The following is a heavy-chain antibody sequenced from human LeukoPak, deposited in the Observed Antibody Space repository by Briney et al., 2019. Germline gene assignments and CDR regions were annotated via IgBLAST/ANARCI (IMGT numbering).Heavy chain of an antibody. CDR2: IAYDGSNK. D-gene: IGHD1-1*01. Sequence: GSLRLSCAASGFIFGTYGMLWVRQAPGKGLEWVAVIAYDGSNKVYADSVKGRFTISRDNSKNTLYLQMNSLRGEDTAVYYCAKEKAIETINYGLDVWGQGTTVTVSS. CDR1: GFIFGTYG. CDR3: AKEKAIETINYGLDV. J-gene: IGHJ6*02. V-gene: IGHV3-30*18.